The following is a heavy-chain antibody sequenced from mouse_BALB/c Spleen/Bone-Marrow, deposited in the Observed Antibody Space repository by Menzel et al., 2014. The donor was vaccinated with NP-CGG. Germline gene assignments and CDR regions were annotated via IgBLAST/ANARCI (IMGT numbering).Heavy chain of an antibody. V-gene: IGHV5-6-3*01. CDR2: IYSNGGST. CDR1: GFTFSSYG. D-gene: IGHD2-1*01. CDR3: ARGNYGNYVDYFDY. J-gene: IGHJ2*01. Sequence: EVKVEESGGGLVQPGGSLKLSCAASGFTFSSYGMSWVRQTPDKRLELVASIYSNGGSTYYPDSVKGRFTISRDNAKNTLSLQMSSLKSEDTAMYYCARGNYGNYVDYFDYWGQGTTLTVSS.